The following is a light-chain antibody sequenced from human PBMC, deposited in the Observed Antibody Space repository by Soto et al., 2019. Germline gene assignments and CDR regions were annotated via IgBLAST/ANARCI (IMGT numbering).Light chain of an antibody. CDR2: DAS. CDR1: QSVSSY. Sequence: EIVLTQSPATLSLSPWERATLSWRASQSVSSYLAWYPQKPGQAPRLPIYDASNRATGIPARFSGSGSGTDFTLPISSLEPEDFAVYYCQQRSTWPQITFGQGTRLEIK. J-gene: IGKJ5*01. V-gene: IGKV3-11*01. CDR3: QQRSTWPQIT.